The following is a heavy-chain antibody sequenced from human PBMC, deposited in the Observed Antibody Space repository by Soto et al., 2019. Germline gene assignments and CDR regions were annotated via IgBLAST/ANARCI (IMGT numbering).Heavy chain of an antibody. CDR1: GGSISSYY. D-gene: IGHD4-4*01. Sequence: QVQLQESGPGLVKPSETLSLTCTVSGGSISSYYWSWIRQHPGKQLEWIGDIYYSWSTNYNPSLNSRDTTSVETSKNPFAASLSFVPALSTSVGSWARRYSVTLTYWAQGSVVT. J-gene: IGHJ4*02. CDR3: ARRYSVTLTY. V-gene: IGHV4-59*08. CDR2: IYYSWST.